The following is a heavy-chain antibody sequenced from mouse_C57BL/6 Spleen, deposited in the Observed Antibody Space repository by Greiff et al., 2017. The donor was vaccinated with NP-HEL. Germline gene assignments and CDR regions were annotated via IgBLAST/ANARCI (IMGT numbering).Heavy chain of an antibody. Sequence: QVQLQQPGAELVKPGASVKLSCKASGYTFTSYWMHWVKQRSGQGLEWIGMIHPNSGSTNYNEKFKSKATLTVDKSSSTAYMQLSSLTSEDSAVYYCASPKTAQATFDYWGQGTTLTVSS. D-gene: IGHD3-2*02. CDR1: GYTFTSYW. CDR3: ASPKTAQATFDY. V-gene: IGHV1-64*01. CDR2: IHPNSGST. J-gene: IGHJ2*01.